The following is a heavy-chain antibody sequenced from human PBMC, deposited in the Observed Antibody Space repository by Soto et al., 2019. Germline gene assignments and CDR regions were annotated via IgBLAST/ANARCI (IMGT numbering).Heavy chain of an antibody. CDR1: GYTFTSYD. Sequence: QVQLVQSGAEVKKPGASVKVSCKASGYTFTSYDINWVRQATGQGLEWMGWMNPNSGNTGYAQKFQGRVTMTRSTSISTAYMEVSSLRSEDTAVYCCARGPLTIFGVVILYGMDVWGQRTTVTVSS. CDR3: ARGPLTIFGVVILYGMDV. CDR2: MNPNSGNT. J-gene: IGHJ6*02. V-gene: IGHV1-8*01. D-gene: IGHD3-3*01.